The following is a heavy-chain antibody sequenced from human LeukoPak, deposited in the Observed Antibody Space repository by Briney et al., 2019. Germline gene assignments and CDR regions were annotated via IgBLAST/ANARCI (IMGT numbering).Heavy chain of an antibody. Sequence: GGSLRLSCEASGLAFRNFAMSWVRQAPGKGLEWVSAISGSGGSTYYADSVKGRFTISRDNSKNTLYLQMNSLRAEDTAVYYCANLDILTGQGVDYWGQGTLVTVSS. J-gene: IGHJ4*02. CDR1: GLAFRNFA. V-gene: IGHV3-23*01. D-gene: IGHD3-9*01. CDR3: ANLDILTGQGVDY. CDR2: ISGSGGST.